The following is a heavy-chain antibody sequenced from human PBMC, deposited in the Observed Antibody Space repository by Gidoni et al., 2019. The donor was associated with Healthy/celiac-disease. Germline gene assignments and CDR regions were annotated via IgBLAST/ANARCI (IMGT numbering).Heavy chain of an antibody. CDR3: AKVRGSYSPRSPNFDY. Sequence: EVQLLESGGGLVQPGGSLRLSCAASGFTFSSYAMSWVRQAPGKGLEWVSAISGSGGSTFYADSVKGRFTISRDNSKNTLYLQMNSLRAEDTAVYYCAKVRGSYSPRSPNFDYWGQGTLVTVSS. D-gene: IGHD1-26*01. CDR2: ISGSGGST. J-gene: IGHJ4*02. CDR1: GFTFSSYA. V-gene: IGHV3-23*01.